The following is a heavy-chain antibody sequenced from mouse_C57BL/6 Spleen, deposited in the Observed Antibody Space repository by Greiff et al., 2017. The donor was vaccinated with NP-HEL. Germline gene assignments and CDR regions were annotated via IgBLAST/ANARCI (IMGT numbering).Heavy chain of an antibody. CDR1: GYTFTDHT. Sequence: QVQLQQSDAELVKPGASVKISCKVSGYTFTDHTIHWMKQRPEQGLEWIGYIYPRDGSTKYNEKFKGKATLTADKYSRPAYMQLNSLTSEDSAVYFCARGGLRQDWYFDVWGTGTTVTVSS. CDR2: IYPRDGST. CDR3: ARGGLRQDWYFDV. J-gene: IGHJ1*03. D-gene: IGHD2-4*01. V-gene: IGHV1-78*01.